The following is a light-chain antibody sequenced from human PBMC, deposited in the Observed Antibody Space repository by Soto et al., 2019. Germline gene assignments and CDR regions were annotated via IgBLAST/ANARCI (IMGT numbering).Light chain of an antibody. V-gene: IGLV2-14*01. CDR1: SSDVGGYNY. CDR3: SSYASSNTVL. CDR2: EVS. Sequence: QSALTQPASVSGSPGQSITISCTGTSSDVGGYNYVSWYQQHPGKAPKLMIYEVSNRPSGVSNRFSGSKSGNTASLTISGLQAEDEADYYCSSYASSNTVLFGGGTKLNVL. J-gene: IGLJ2*01.